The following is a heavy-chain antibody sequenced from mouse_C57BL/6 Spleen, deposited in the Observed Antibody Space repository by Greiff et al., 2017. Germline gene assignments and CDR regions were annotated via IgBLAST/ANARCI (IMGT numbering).Heavy chain of an antibody. V-gene: IGHV5-17*01. Sequence: EVLLVQSGGGLVKPGGSLKLSCAASGFTFSDYGMHWVRQAPEKGLEWVAYISSGSSTTYYADTVKGRFTISRDNAKNSLFMQMTSLRSEDTAGYYCAGPGDYGGDFDVWGTGTTVTVSS. D-gene: IGHD2-4*01. CDR2: ISSGSSTT. CDR3: AGPGDYGGDFDV. J-gene: IGHJ1*03. CDR1: GFTFSDYG.